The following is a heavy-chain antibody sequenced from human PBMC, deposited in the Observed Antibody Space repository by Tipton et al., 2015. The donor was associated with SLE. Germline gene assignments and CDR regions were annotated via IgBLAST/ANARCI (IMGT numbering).Heavy chain of an antibody. CDR1: GGSISSSSHY. D-gene: IGHD6-19*01. Sequence: TLSLTCTVSGGSISSSSHYWGWIRQPPGEGLEWIGYIYYREGTNYSPSLKSRVTISLDASKNQLSLKLSSVTAADTAVYYCARHHGSGWLYGLDVWGQGTTVTVSS. V-gene: IGHV4-61*05. CDR2: IYYREGT. J-gene: IGHJ6*02. CDR3: ARHHGSGWLYGLDV.